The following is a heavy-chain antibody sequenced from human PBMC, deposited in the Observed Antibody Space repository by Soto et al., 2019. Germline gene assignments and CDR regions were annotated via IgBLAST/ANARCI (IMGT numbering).Heavy chain of an antibody. V-gene: IGHV3-53*02. CDR2: IYSDGTT. D-gene: IGHD3-10*01. CDR1: GFSVSFNY. Sequence: EVQLVETGGRLIQPGGSLRLSCAASGFSVSFNYMTWVRQAPGKGLEWVSLIYSDGTTYYADSMMGRLIISRDNSKNTLYLQKSSLRADDTAVYYCARQEVTGSDYYGLDVWGQGTTVTVSS. CDR3: ARQEVTGSDYYGLDV. J-gene: IGHJ6*02.